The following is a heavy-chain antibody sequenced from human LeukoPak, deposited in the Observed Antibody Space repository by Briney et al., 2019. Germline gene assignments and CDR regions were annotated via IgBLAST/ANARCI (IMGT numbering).Heavy chain of an antibody. Sequence: ASVKVSCKVPGGTFSSYGISWVRQAPGQGLEWMGRVITMLGTGDSVQKFQGRVTITADTSTSTAYMELTSLRSEDTAVYYCAKWSGHQDYWGQGTLVIVSS. V-gene: IGHV1-69*04. D-gene: IGHD3-3*01. J-gene: IGHJ4*02. CDR2: VITMLGTG. CDR1: GGTFSSYG. CDR3: AKWSGHQDY.